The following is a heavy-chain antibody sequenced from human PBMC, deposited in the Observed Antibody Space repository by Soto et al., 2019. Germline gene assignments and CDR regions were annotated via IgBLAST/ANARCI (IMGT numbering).Heavy chain of an antibody. CDR2: INPNSGGT. J-gene: IGHJ3*02. CDR3: AQAVAASGLFDI. D-gene: IGHD6-19*01. V-gene: IGHV1-2*02. CDR1: GYTFTGYY. Sequence: ASVKVSCKASGYTFTGYYMHWVRQAPGQGLEWMGWINPNSGGTNYAQKFQGRVTMTRDTSISTAYMELSRLRSDDAAVYYCAQAVAASGLFDIWGQGTMVTVS.